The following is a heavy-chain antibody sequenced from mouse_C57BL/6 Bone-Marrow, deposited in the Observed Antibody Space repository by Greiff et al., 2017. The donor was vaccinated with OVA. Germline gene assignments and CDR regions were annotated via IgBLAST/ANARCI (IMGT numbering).Heavy chain of an antibody. CDR3: GGVTANDY. V-gene: IGHV1-11*01. J-gene: IGHJ2*01. CDR2: IYPVSGET. Sequence: QVQLLQSGAELASPGASVTLSCTASGYTFTDHIMNWVKKRPGQGLEWIGRIYPVSGETNYNQKFLGKGIFSDDRSASTVYMVWNSLTSEDPAVYYCGGVTANDYWGQGTALTVSS. CDR1: GYTFTDHI. D-gene: IGHD2-12*01.